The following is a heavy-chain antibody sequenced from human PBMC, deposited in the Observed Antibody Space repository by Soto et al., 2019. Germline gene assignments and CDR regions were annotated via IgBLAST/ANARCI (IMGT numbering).Heavy chain of an antibody. CDR3: ARGTKLDKLYSSSWYGYYYYMDV. D-gene: IGHD6-13*01. CDR2: INHSGST. V-gene: IGHV4-34*01. Sequence: SETLSLTCAVYGGSFSGYYWSWIRQPPGKGLEWIGEINHSGSTNYNPSLKSRVTISVDTSKNQFSLKLSSVTAADTAVYYCARGTKLDKLYSSSWYGYYYYMDVWGKGTTVTVSS. J-gene: IGHJ6*03. CDR1: GGSFSGYY.